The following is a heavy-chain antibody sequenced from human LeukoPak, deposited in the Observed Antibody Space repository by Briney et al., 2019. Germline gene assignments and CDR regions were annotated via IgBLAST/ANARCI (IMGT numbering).Heavy chain of an antibody. J-gene: IGHJ6*02. CDR1: GGSISSSSYY. V-gene: IGHV4-39*02. CDR2: IYYSGST. Sequence: SETLSLTCTVSGGSISSSSYYWGWIRQPPGKGLEWIGSIYYSGSTYYNPSLKSRVTISVDTSKNQFSLKLSSVTAADTAVYYCAREVIIFPDYYYYGLDVWGQGTTVTVSS. CDR3: AREVIIFPDYYYYGLDV. D-gene: IGHD3-9*01.